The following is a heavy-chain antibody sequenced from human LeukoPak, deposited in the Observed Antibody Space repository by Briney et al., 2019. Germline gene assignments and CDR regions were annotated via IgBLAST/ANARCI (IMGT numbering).Heavy chain of an antibody. D-gene: IGHD3-10*01. CDR2: IASDGSYT. Sequence: GGSLRLSCAVSGFAFSQYYMGWVCQAPGKGLESVAIIASDGSYTAYVDSVKGRFTIPRDNAKNSLYLQMSSLTAEDTAIYFCTFLVREPQHWGRGTLVTVSS. CDR1: GFAFSQYY. J-gene: IGHJ1*01. CDR3: TFLVREPQH. V-gene: IGHV3-7*01.